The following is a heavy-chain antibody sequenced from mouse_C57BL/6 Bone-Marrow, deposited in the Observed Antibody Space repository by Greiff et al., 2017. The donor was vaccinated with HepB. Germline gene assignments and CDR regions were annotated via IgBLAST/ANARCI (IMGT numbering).Heavy chain of an antibody. CDR1: GFTFSSYA. CDR3: ASLTGPWFAY. Sequence: EVKLVESGGGLVKPGGSLKLSCAASGFTFSSYAMSWVRQTPEKRLEWVATISDGGSYTYYPDTVKGRFTISRDNAKNTLYLQMSRLKSEDTATYYCASLTGPWFAYWGQGTLVTVSA. CDR2: ISDGGSYT. V-gene: IGHV5-4*03. J-gene: IGHJ3*01. D-gene: IGHD4-1*01.